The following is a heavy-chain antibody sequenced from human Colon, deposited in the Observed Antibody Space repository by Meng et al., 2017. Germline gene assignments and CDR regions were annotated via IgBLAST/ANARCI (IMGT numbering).Heavy chain of an antibody. Sequence: QVQLQQSGPGLVKTSQTLPLTCAISGDSVSSKRAAWSWIRQSPSRGLEWLGRTYYRSKWYNDYAVSVKSRISINPDTSKNQFSLRLNSVTPEDTAVYYCASTENHFWGQGTLVTVSS. CDR2: TYYRSKWYN. CDR1: GDSVSSKRAA. D-gene: IGHD1-26*01. J-gene: IGHJ4*02. CDR3: ASTENHF. V-gene: IGHV6-1*01.